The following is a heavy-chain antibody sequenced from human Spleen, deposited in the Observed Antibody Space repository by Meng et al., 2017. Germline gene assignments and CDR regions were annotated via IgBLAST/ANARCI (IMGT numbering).Heavy chain of an antibody. CDR1: GGTFSSYA. D-gene: IGHD3-22*01. V-gene: IGHV1-69*01. Sequence: QGQLVQSWVEVKKAGSAVKVSSKASGGTFSSYAISWVRQGPGQGLEWMGGIIPIFGTANYAQKFQGRVTITADESTSTAYMELSSLRSEDTAVYYCARGLYDSSGIFDYWGQGTLVTVSS. J-gene: IGHJ4*02. CDR3: ARGLYDSSGIFDY. CDR2: IIPIFGTA.